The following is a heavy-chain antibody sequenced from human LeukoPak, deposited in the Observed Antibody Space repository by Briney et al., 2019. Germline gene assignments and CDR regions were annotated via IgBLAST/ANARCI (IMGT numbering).Heavy chain of an antibody. CDR2: FTGGEGIT. J-gene: IGHJ4*02. Sequence: GGSLRLSCAASGFTFSTYAMSWVRQAPGKGLEWVSTFTGGEGITHYADSVEGRFTISRDNSKNTLYLQMNSLRVEDTAVYYCAKDIGRGWCYFDYWGQGTLVTVSS. CDR3: AKDIGRGWCYFDY. CDR1: GFTFSTYA. V-gene: IGHV3-23*01. D-gene: IGHD6-19*01.